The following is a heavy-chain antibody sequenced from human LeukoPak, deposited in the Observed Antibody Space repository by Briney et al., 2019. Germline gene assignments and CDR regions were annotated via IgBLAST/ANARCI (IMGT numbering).Heavy chain of an antibody. J-gene: IGHJ4*02. D-gene: IGHD2-21*01. Sequence: GGSLRLSCAASGFIFSSYTIHWVRQAPGKGLEWVAVISYDGSSQYYADSVKGRFTISRDNSKNTLNLQMNSLRPDDTAVYYCARDRDYSFDYWGQGILVTVSS. V-gene: IGHV3-30-3*01. CDR2: ISYDGSSQ. CDR1: GFIFSSYT. CDR3: ARDRDYSFDY.